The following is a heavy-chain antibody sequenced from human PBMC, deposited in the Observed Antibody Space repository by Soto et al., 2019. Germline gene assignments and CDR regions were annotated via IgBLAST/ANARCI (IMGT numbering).Heavy chain of an antibody. J-gene: IGHJ5*02. CDR3: TRHGSDYGDYYNWFDP. Sequence: PGGSLRLSCAASGFTFSGSAMHWVRQASGKGLEWVGRIRSKANSYATAYAASVKGRFTISRDDSKNTAYLQMNSLKTEDTAVYYCTRHGSDYGDYYNWFDPWGQGTLVTVSS. V-gene: IGHV3-73*01. D-gene: IGHD4-17*01. CDR2: IRSKANSYAT. CDR1: GFTFSGSA.